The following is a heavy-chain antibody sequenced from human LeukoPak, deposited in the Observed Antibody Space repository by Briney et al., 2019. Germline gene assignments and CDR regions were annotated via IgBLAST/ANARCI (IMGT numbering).Heavy chain of an antibody. Sequence: SQTLSLTCTVSGGSISSGSYYWSWIRQPAGKGLEWIGRIYTSGSTNYNPSLKSRVTMSVDTSKNQFSLKLSSVTAADTAVYYCARDPDDLDAFDIWGQGTMVTVSS. CDR1: GGSISSGSYY. D-gene: IGHD1-14*01. CDR3: ARDPDDLDAFDI. J-gene: IGHJ3*02. V-gene: IGHV4-61*02. CDR2: IYTSGST.